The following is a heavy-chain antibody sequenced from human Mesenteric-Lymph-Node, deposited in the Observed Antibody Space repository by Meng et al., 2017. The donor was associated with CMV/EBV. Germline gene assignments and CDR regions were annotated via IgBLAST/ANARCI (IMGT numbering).Heavy chain of an antibody. D-gene: IGHD3-16*01. CDR1: GFTFDDYG. J-gene: IGHJ3*02. CDR3: ARDGGLGAFDI. V-gene: IGHV3-20*04. Sequence: GESLKISCAASGFTFDDYGMSWVRQAPGKGLEWVSGINWNGGSTGYADSVKGRFIISREHAKNSLYLQMNSLRAGDTAVYYCARDGGLGAFDIWGQGTMVTVSS. CDR2: INWNGGST.